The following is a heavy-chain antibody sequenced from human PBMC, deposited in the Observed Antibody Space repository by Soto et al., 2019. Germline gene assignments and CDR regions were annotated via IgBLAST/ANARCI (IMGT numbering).Heavy chain of an antibody. Sequence: ASGKVSCKASGYTFTSYYMHWVRHAPGQGLEWMGIINPSGGSTSYAQKFQGRVTMTRDTSTRTVYMELSSLRSEDTAVYYCAREGSSTILGVVTMGWFDPWGQGTLVTVSS. CDR2: INPSGGST. J-gene: IGHJ5*02. D-gene: IGHD3-3*01. CDR3: AREGSSTILGVVTMGWFDP. CDR1: GYTFTSYY. V-gene: IGHV1-46*01.